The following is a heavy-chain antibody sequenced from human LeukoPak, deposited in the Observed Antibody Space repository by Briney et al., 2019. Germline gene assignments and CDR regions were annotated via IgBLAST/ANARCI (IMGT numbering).Heavy chain of an antibody. V-gene: IGHV3-23*01. CDR3: AKTGDFWTGYYIPNFDD. J-gene: IGHJ4*02. D-gene: IGHD3/OR15-3a*01. Sequence: GGSLRLSCAASGFTFSSYAMSWVRQAPGKGLEWVSAISGSGGSTYYADSVKGRFTISRDNSKNTLYLQMNSLRAEDTAVYYCAKTGDFWTGYYIPNFDDWGQGTLVTVSS. CDR1: GFTFSSYA. CDR2: ISGSGGST.